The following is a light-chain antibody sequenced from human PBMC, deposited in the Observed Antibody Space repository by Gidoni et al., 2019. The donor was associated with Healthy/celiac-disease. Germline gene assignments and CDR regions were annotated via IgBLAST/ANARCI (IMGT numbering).Light chain of an antibody. CDR2: GKN. CDR1: SLRSYY. CDR3: NSRDSRV. V-gene: IGLV3-19*01. J-gene: IGLJ2*01. Sequence: SSELTQAPAVSVALGQTVRITCQGDSLRSYYASWYQQKPGQAPVLVIYGKNNRPSGIPDRFSGSSSGNTASLTITGAQAEDEADYYCNSRDSRVFGGGTKLTVL.